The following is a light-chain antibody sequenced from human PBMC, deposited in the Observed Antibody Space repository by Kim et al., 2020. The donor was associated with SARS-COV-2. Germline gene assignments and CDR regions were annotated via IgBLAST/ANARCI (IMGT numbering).Light chain of an antibody. CDR3: HSRDSSARV. V-gene: IGLV3-19*01. CDR1: TLRRYN. J-gene: IGLJ3*02. CDR2: GKN. Sequence: SSELTQDPAVSVALGQTVKIRCQGPTLRRYNATWYQQRPGQAPIFVLYGKNNRPSGIPDRFSGSSSGDTASLTISGAQADDEADYYCHSRDSSARVFGGGTKLTVL.